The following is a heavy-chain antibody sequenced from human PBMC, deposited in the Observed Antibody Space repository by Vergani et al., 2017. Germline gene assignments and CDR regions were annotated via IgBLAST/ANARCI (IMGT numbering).Heavy chain of an antibody. Sequence: QVKLQESGPGLVKPSETLSLTCTVSGASVNSYYWSWIRQPPGKGLEWMGYVSFRGDTLYDPSVKGRMTISLNTSSNQFSLYLTSVTAADTAVYYCAREVVAATVNWFDPWGQGTLVTVSS. CDR2: VSFRGDT. V-gene: IGHV4-59*02. CDR3: AREVVAATVNWFDP. D-gene: IGHD2-15*01. J-gene: IGHJ5*02. CDR1: GASVNSYY.